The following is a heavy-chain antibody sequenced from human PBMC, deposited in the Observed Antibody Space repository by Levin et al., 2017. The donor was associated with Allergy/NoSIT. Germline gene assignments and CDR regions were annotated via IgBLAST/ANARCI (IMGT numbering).Heavy chain of an antibody. V-gene: IGHV1-8*02. CDR1: GYTLTTFD. J-gene: IGHJ4*02. CDR2: MNPNSGLT. Sequence: GASVKVSCKASGYTLTTFDINWVRQAPGQGLEWMGWMNPNSGLTGSAQRFQDRLTMTTNTSINTAYMELSSLTSDDTAVYYCARGFLKSGGSNFWGQGTLVIVSS. CDR3: ARGFLKSGGSNF. D-gene: IGHD2-15*01.